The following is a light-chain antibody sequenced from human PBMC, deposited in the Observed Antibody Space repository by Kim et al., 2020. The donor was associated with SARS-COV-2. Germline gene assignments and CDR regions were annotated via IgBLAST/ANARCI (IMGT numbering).Light chain of an antibody. CDR3: QQYYSTPLT. Sequence: DIVMTQSPDSLAVSLGDRATINCKSSQSVLYSSNNKNYLAWYQQKPGQPPKLLIYWASTRESGVPDRFSGSGSGTDFTLTISSLQAEDVAVYYCQQYYSTPLTFGGGTKLEI. CDR1: QSVLYSSNNKNY. J-gene: IGKJ4*01. V-gene: IGKV4-1*01. CDR2: WAS.